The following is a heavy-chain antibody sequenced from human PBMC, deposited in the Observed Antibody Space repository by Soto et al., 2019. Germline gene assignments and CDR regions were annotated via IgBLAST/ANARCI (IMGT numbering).Heavy chain of an antibody. CDR2: INPSGGST. CDR1: RYTFTSYY. Sequence: EASVKVSCKASRYTFTSYYMHWVRQAPGQGLEWMGIINPSGGSTSYAQKFQGRVTMTRDTSTSTVYMELSSLRSEDTAVYYCARDSVVVSGYDLYYFDYWGQGTLVTVSS. CDR3: ARDSVVVSGYDLYYFDY. J-gene: IGHJ4*02. D-gene: IGHD5-12*01. V-gene: IGHV1-46*03.